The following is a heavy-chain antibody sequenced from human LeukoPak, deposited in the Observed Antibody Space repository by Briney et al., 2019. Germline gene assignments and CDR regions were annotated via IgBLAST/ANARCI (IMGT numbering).Heavy chain of an antibody. CDR2: INSDGSST. Sequence: HPGGSLRLSCAASGFTFSSYWMHWVRQAPGKGLVWVSRINSDGSSTSYADSVKGRFTISRDNAKNTLYLQMNSLRAEDTAVYYCARERPYCGGDCPFDYWGQGTLVTVSS. CDR3: ARERPYCGGDCPFDY. CDR1: GFTFSSYW. V-gene: IGHV3-74*01. D-gene: IGHD2-21*02. J-gene: IGHJ4*02.